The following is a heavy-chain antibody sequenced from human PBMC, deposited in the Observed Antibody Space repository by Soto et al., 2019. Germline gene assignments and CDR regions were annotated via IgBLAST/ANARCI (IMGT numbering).Heavy chain of an antibody. V-gene: IGHV3-13*01. J-gene: IGHJ3*02. CDR3: ARALVGATGSYAFDI. Sequence: PGGSLRLSCAASGFTFSSYDMHWVRQATGNGLEWVSAIGTAGDTYYPGSVKGRFTISRENAKNSLYLQMNSLRAEDTAVYYCARALVGATGSYAFDIWGQGTMVTVSS. D-gene: IGHD1-26*01. CDR1: GFTFSSYD. CDR2: IGTAGDT.